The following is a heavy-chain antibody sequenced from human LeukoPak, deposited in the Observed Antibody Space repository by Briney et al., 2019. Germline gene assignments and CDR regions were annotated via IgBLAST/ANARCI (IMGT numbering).Heavy chain of an antibody. D-gene: IGHD6-13*01. J-gene: IGHJ4*02. V-gene: IGHV3-23*01. CDR2: ISGSGGST. Sequence: PGGSLRLSCAASGFTFSNYGMSWVRQAPGKGLEWVSAISGSGGSTYYADSVKGRFTISRDNSKNTLYLQMNSLRAEDTAVYYCAKDGIAAAGMFSSSPDYWGQGTLVTVSS. CDR3: AKDGIAAAGMFSSSPDY. CDR1: GFTFSNYG.